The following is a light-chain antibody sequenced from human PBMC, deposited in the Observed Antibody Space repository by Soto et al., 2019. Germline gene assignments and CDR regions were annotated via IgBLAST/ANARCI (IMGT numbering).Light chain of an antibody. CDR1: QSISSR. V-gene: IGKV1-5*01. CDR2: DAS. Sequence: DIQMTQSPSTLSASVGDRVTITCRASQSISSRLDWYQQKPGKAPKLLIYDASSLESRVPSRFSGSGSGTEFTLTISRLQPDEFATYYCQQYNSYPWTFGQGTNVEIK. CDR3: QQYNSYPWT. J-gene: IGKJ1*01.